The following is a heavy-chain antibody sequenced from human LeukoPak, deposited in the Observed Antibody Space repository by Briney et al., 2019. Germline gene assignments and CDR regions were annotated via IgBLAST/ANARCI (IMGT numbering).Heavy chain of an antibody. J-gene: IGHJ3*02. D-gene: IGHD2-8*01. CDR3: AREDTGVAFDI. CDR2: ISGSGIK. Sequence: GGSLRLSCAASRFTFSSYEMNWVRQAPGKALEWVSYISGSGIKHYADSVKGRFTISRDNAKNLLYLQMNSLRVEDTAVNYCAREDTGVAFDIWGQGTTVTV. CDR1: RFTFSSYE. V-gene: IGHV3-48*03.